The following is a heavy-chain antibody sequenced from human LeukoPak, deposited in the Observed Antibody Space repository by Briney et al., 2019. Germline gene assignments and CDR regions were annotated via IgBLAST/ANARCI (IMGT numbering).Heavy chain of an antibody. CDR2: ISYDGSNK. D-gene: IGHD4-17*01. CDR3: ARAGDYGPIDY. Sequence: GGSLRLSCAAPGFTFSSYAMHWVRQAPGKGLEWVAVISYDGSNKYYADSVKGRFTISRDNSKNTLYLQMNSLRAEDTAVYYCARAGDYGPIDYWGQGTLVTVSS. J-gene: IGHJ4*02. V-gene: IGHV3-30-3*01. CDR1: GFTFSSYA.